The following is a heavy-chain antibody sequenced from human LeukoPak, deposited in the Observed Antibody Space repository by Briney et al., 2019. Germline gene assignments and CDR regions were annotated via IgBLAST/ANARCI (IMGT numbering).Heavy chain of an antibody. CDR3: ARDGRLRNGYDNFYI. Sequence: ASVKVSCKASGYTFSGFYINWVRQAPGQGLEWMGWINPKNGDTHYAQDFLGRVTMTRDTSISTAYMELSRLASDDTAVYYCARDGRLRNGYDNFYIWGQGTLVTVSS. D-gene: IGHD5-18*01. J-gene: IGHJ4*02. CDR1: GYTFSGFY. CDR2: INPKNGDT. V-gene: IGHV1-2*02.